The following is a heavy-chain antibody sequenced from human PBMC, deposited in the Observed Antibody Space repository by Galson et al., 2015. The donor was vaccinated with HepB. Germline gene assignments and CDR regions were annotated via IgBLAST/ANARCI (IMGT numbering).Heavy chain of an antibody. J-gene: IGHJ5*02. V-gene: IGHV1-3*01. D-gene: IGHD6-6*01. CDR2: INAGNGNT. Sequence: SVKVSCKASGYTFTSYAMHWVRQAPGQRLEWMGWINAGNGNTKYSQKFQGRVTITRDTSASTAYMELSSLRSEDTAVYYCARDRYYASIAASRNWFDPWGQGTLVTVSS. CDR3: ARDRYYASIAASRNWFDP. CDR1: GYTFTSYA.